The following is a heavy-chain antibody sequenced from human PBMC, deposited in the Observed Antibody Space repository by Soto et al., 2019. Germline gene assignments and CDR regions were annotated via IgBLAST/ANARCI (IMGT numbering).Heavy chain of an antibody. CDR3: AKDHGWD. V-gene: IGHV3-30*18. Sequence: QVQLVESGGGVVQPGRSLRLSCAASGFTFSSYDMHWVRQAPGKGLEWVALISYDGTNKYYADSVKGRFTISRDNSKNTLYLQMNSLRAEDTAVYYCAKDHGWDWGQGTLVTVSS. CDR1: GFTFSSYD. D-gene: IGHD6-19*01. CDR2: ISYDGTNK. J-gene: IGHJ4*02.